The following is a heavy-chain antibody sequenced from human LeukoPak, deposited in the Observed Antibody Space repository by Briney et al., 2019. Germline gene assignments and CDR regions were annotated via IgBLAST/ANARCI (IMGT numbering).Heavy chain of an antibody. CDR1: GFTFSSYG. Sequence: GGSLRLSCAASGFTFSSYGMHWVRQAPGKGLEWVAVIWYDGSNKYYADSVKGRFTISRDNSKNTLYLQMNSLRAEDTAVYYCAKVVDIVATIYYDYVWGSYRYFDYWGQGTLVTVSS. CDR2: IWYDGSNK. D-gene: IGHD3-16*02. V-gene: IGHV3-30*02. J-gene: IGHJ4*02. CDR3: AKVVDIVATIYYDYVWGSYRYFDY.